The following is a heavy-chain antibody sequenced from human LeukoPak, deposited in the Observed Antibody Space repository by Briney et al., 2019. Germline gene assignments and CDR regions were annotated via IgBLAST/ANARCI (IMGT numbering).Heavy chain of an antibody. D-gene: IGHD4-17*01. CDR2: INHSGST. Sequence: PSETLSLTCAVYGGSFSGYYWSWIRQPPGKGLEWIGEINHSGSTNYNPSLKSRVTISVDTSKNQFSLKLSSVTAADTAVYYCARHGGFGDYNWFDPWGQGTLVTVSS. CDR3: ARHGGFGDYNWFDP. J-gene: IGHJ5*02. CDR1: GGSFSGYY. V-gene: IGHV4-34*01.